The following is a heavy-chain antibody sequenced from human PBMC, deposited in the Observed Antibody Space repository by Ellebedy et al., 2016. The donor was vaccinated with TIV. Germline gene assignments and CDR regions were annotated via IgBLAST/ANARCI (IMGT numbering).Heavy chain of an antibody. CDR2: IDWDDDK. D-gene: IGHD6-13*01. Sequence: SGPTLVKPTQTLTLTCTFSGFSLSTSGMCVSWIRQPPGKALEWLARIDWDDDKYYSTSLKTRLTISKDTSTNQVVLTMTNMDPVDTATYYCARIRLAAAGTGFDYWGQGTLVTVSS. CDR1: GFSLSTSGMC. V-gene: IGHV2-70*11. CDR3: ARIRLAAAGTGFDY. J-gene: IGHJ4*02.